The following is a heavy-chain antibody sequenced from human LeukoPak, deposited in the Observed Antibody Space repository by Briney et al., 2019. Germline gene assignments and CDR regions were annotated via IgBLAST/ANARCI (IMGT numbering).Heavy chain of an antibody. CDR1: GYTFTSYD. D-gene: IGHD1-20*01. CDR2: MNPNSGNT. Sequence: ASVKVSCKASGYTFTSYDINWVRQATGQGLEWMGWMNPNSGNTGYAQKFQGRVTNTRNTSISTAYMELSSLRSEDTAVYYCARVITHFNWFDPWGQGTLVTVSS. J-gene: IGHJ5*02. V-gene: IGHV1-8*03. CDR3: ARVITHFNWFDP.